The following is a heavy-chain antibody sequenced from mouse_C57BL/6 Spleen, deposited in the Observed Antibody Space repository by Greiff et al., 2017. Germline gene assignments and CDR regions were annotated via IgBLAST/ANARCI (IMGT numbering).Heavy chain of an antibody. J-gene: IGHJ4*01. D-gene: IGHD2-5*01. V-gene: IGHV1-5*01. CDR1: GYTFTSYW. Sequence: EVQLQQSGTVLARPGASVKMSCKTSGYTFTSYWMHWVKQRPGQGLEWIGAIYPGNSDTSYNQKFKGKAKLTAVTSASTAYMELSSLTNEDSAVYYCTRGAYYSNGGMDYWGQGTSVTVSS. CDR3: TRGAYYSNGGMDY. CDR2: IYPGNSDT.